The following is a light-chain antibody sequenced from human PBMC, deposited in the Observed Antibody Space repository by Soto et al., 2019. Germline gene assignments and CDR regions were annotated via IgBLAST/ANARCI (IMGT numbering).Light chain of an antibody. V-gene: IGKV3-20*01. CDR3: QQYDGAQLT. J-gene: IGKJ3*01. CDR2: AAP. Sequence: EIVLTQSPDTLSLSPGERATLFCRASQTLSINSLAWYQQKPGQAPRLLIYAAPTRDTGIPDRFNGSGYGTDIALTINRLEPHDVAVYYCQQYDGAQLTFGHGTQVDVK. CDR1: QTLSINS.